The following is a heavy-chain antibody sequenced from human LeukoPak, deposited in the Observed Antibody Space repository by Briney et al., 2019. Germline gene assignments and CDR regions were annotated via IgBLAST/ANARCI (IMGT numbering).Heavy chain of an antibody. J-gene: IGHJ5*02. Sequence: GASVKVSCKASGYTFTSYDINWVRQATGQGLEWMGWMNPNSGNTGYAQKFQGRVTITRNTSISTAYMELSSLRSEDTAVYYCARDPSNSSGWMTWFDPWGQGTLVTVSS. V-gene: IGHV1-8*03. CDR3: ARDPSNSSGWMTWFDP. CDR2: MNPNSGNT. D-gene: IGHD6-19*01. CDR1: GYTFTSYD.